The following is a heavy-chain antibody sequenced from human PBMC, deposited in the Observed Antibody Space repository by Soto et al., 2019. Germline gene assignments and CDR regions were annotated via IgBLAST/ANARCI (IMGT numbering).Heavy chain of an antibody. D-gene: IGHD3-10*01. CDR2: INHSGST. V-gene: IGHV4-34*01. CDR1: GGSFSGYY. CDR3: ARGHLYYYGSGSYYNRHGYYYYGMDV. Sequence: XGTLSLTCAVYGGSFSGYYWSWIRQPPGKGLEWIGEINHSGSTNYNPSLKSRVTISVDTSKNQFSLKLSSVTAADTAVYYCARGHLYYYGSGSYYNRHGYYYYGMDVWGQGTTVTVSS. J-gene: IGHJ6*02.